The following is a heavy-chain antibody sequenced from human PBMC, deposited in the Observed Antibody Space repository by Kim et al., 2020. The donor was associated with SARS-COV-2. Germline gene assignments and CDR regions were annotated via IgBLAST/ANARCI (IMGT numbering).Heavy chain of an antibody. V-gene: IGHV3-48*02. CDR1: GFTFSAYD. J-gene: IGHJ3*02. CDR2: ITKSSTTI. CDR3: VRDRMGCAFDI. Sequence: GGSLRLSCATSGFTFSAYDMNWVRRAPGKGLEWLSFITKSSTTIYYADSVRGRFTISRDNAKNSLYLQMNSLRDEDTALYYCVRDRMGCAFDIWGQGTMVTVSS. D-gene: IGHD3-16*01.